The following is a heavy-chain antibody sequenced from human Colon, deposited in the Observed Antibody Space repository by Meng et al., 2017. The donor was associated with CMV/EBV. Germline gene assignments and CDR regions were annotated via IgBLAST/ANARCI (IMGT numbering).Heavy chain of an antibody. Sequence: ASVKVSCKASGYTFTTFGISWVRQAPGQGPEWMGWISPYSGHTNSAPKFQGRVTLTTDTSTSTAYMDLRSLRSDDTAVYYCVRSLDDASGQFRDYWGQGTLVTVYS. CDR1: GYTFTTFG. D-gene: IGHD3-3*01. CDR2: ISPYSGHT. J-gene: IGHJ4*02. V-gene: IGHV1-18*01. CDR3: VRSLDDASGQFRDY.